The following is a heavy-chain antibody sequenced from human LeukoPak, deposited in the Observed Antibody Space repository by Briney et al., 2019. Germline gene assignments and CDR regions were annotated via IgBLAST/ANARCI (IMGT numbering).Heavy chain of an antibody. V-gene: IGHV4-34*01. J-gene: IGHJ6*02. D-gene: IGHD5-18*01. CDR2: INHSGST. Sequence: PSETLSLTCAVSGGSFSGNYWSWIRQPPGKGLEWIWEINHSGSTNYNQSLKSRVTISVDTSKNQFSLKLSSVTAADTAVYYCARVRGYSYGLGVYYYYGMDVWGQGTTVTVSS. CDR1: GGSFSGNY. CDR3: ARVRGYSYGLGVYYYYGMDV.